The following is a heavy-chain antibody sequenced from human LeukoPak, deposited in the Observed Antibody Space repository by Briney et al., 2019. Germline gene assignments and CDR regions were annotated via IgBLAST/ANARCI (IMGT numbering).Heavy chain of an antibody. D-gene: IGHD5-24*01. J-gene: IGHJ4*02. CDR3: ARDIGWMATIDY. CDR1: GYTFTSYG. CDR2: ISAYNGNT. V-gene: IGHV1-18*01. Sequence: ASVKVSFKASGYTFTSYGISWVRQAPGQGLEWMGWISAYNGNTNYAQKFQGRVIMTTDTSTSTAYTALRRMRSDDTAVYYCARDIGWMATIDYWGQGTLVTVSS.